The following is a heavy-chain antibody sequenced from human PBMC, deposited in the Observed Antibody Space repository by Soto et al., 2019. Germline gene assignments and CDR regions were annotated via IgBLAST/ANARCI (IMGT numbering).Heavy chain of an antibody. CDR2: MYYIGTT. V-gene: IGHV4-31*03. CDR3: ARASITMVRGPYMDV. J-gene: IGHJ6*02. Sequence: QVQLQESGPGLVKPSQTLSLTCTVSVASISRGAYYWSWIRQHPGKGLEWIGHMYYIGTTYYNPTLKTRVIKPVDTTKNQITQKLTSVTAANTAVFFCARASITMVRGPYMDVWGQGTTVTGSS. CDR1: VASISRGAYY. D-gene: IGHD3-10*01.